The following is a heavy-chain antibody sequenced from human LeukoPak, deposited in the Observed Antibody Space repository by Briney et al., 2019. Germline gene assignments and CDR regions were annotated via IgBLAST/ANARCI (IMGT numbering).Heavy chain of an antibody. CDR3: ARGRVGYCSSTSCYKSWFDP. J-gene: IGHJ5*02. CDR1: GGSFGGYY. V-gene: IGHV4-34*01. CDR2: INHSGST. D-gene: IGHD2-2*02. Sequence: SETLSLTCAVYGGSFGGYYWSWIRQPPGKGLEWIGEINHSGSTNYNPSLKSRVTISVDTSKNQFSLKLSSVTAADTAVYYCARGRVGYCSSTSCYKSWFDPWGQGTLVTVSS.